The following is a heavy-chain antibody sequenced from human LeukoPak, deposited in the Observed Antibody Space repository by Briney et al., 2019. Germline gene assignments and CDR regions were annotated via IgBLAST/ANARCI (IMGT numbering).Heavy chain of an antibody. CDR2: INHSGST. D-gene: IGHD5-18*01. J-gene: IGHJ4*02. V-gene: IGHV4-34*01. Sequence: SETLSLTCAVYGGSFSGYYWSWIRQPPGKGLEWIGEINHSGSTNYNPSLKSRVTISVDTSKNQFSLKLSSVTAADTAVYYCARMLGYTAMVLFDYWGQGTLVTVSS. CDR3: ARMLGYTAMVLFDY. CDR1: GGSFSGYY.